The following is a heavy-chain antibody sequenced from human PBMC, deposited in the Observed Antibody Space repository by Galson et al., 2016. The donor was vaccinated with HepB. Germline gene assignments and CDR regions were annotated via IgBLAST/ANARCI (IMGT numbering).Heavy chain of an antibody. V-gene: IGHV3-23*01. CDR2: ISASGGDT. J-gene: IGHJ4*02. Sequence: SLRLSCAASGFSSNNYGMSWVRQTSGKRLEWVSGISASGGDTRYADSVKGRFTISRDDPKNTLYLQMNSLRAEDTAVYYCAKDALLLWGSPTDCWGQGTLVTFYS. CDR3: AKDALLLWGSPTDC. CDR1: GFSSNNYG. D-gene: IGHD3-16*01.